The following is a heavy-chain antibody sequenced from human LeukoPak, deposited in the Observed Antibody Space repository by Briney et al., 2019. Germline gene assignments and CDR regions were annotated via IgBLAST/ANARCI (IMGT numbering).Heavy chain of an antibody. CDR1: GFTFSTYS. CDR3: ATDGRLLDY. Sequence: GGSLRLSCTASGFTFSTYSMNWGRQAPGKGLEGISYISFHGQTIYYSDSVRGRFTISRDNAKNSLYLQMNSLRADDTAVYYCATDGRLLDYWGQGTLVTVSS. V-gene: IGHV3-48*01. J-gene: IGHJ4*02. CDR2: ISFHGQTI.